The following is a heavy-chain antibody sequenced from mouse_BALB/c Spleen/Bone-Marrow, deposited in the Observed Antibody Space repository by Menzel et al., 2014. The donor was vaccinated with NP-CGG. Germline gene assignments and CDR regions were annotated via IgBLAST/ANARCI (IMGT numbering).Heavy chain of an antibody. CDR1: GFSLTSYG. CDR2: IWAGGST. V-gene: IGHV2-9*02. J-gene: IGHJ4*01. D-gene: IGHD1-1*01. Sequence: QVQLKESGPGLVAPSQSLSISCTVSGFSLTSYGVHWVRQPPGQGLEWLGAIWAGGSTNYNSALMSRLTISKDNSKSQVSLKMNSLQTDDTAMYYCAREGRGYYGSSGAAMDYWGQGTKVTVSS. CDR3: AREGRGYYGSSGAAMDY.